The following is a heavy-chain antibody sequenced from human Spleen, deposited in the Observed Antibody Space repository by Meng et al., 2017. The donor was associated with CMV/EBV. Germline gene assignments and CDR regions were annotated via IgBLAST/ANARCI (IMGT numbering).Heavy chain of an antibody. CDR1: GFTFGSFA. J-gene: IGHJ6*02. Sequence: GGSLRLSCAASGFTFGSFAMNWVRQAPGKGLEWVSSVSASGRSALYADFVKGRFAISRDNSMNTLYLQMSSLRAEDTAVYYCAGTRTGTTYYYYGMDVWGQGTTVTVSS. D-gene: IGHD1-7*01. CDR2: VSASGRSA. CDR3: AGTRTGTTYYYYGMDV. V-gene: IGHV3-23*01.